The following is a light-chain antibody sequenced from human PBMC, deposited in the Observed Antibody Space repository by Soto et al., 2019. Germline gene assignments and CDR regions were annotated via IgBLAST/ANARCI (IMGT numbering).Light chain of an antibody. CDR1: NSDVGGYNY. V-gene: IGLV2-14*01. Sequence: QSALTQPASVSGSPGQTITISCTGTNSDVGGYNYVSWYQQHPGKAPKLVIYGVSDRPSGVSDRFSGSKSATTASLTISGLQPEDEADYYCCSYTRVTTLSVFGTGTKLTVL. CDR3: CSYTRVTTLSV. J-gene: IGLJ1*01. CDR2: GVS.